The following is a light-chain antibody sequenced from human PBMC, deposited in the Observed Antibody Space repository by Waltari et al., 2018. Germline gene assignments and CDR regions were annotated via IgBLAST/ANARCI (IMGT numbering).Light chain of an antibody. CDR3: CSYAGNFIWV. Sequence: QSALTQPASVSGSLGQSFTISCTGTYRDVGTYNLVSWYQQHPGKAPKLLIFDVTARPSGVSNRFSGSKSGNTASLTISGLQAEDEADYYCCSYAGNFIWVFGGGTKLT. CDR2: DVT. V-gene: IGLV2-23*02. CDR1: YRDVGTYNL. J-gene: IGLJ3*02.